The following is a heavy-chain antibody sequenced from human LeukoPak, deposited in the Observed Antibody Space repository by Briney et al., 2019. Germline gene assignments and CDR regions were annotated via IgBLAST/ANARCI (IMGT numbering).Heavy chain of an antibody. J-gene: IGHJ4*02. CDR3: ARSSIAARRPVFDY. D-gene: IGHD6-6*01. CDR1: GFTFSSYA. Sequence: PGGSLRLSCAASGFTFSSYAMSWVRQAPGKGLEWVAVISYDGSNKYYADSVKGRFTISRDNSKNTLYLQMNSLRAEDTAVYYCARSSIAARRPVFDYWGQGTLVNVSS. V-gene: IGHV3-30*04. CDR2: ISYDGSNK.